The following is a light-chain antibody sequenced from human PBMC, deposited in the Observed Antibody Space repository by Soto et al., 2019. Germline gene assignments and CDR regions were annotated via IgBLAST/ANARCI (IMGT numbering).Light chain of an antibody. CDR3: QQRCDRPIYT. V-gene: IGKV3-11*01. J-gene: IGKJ2*01. CDR2: DAF. Sequence: EIVLTQSPGTLSLSPGERATLSCSASQSVRHFAWYHQKPGQAPRVLMSDAFTRASGTPARFSGSGSLTDFTLTISSLEPEDFAVYYCQQRCDRPIYTFGQGTILEI. CDR1: QSVRH.